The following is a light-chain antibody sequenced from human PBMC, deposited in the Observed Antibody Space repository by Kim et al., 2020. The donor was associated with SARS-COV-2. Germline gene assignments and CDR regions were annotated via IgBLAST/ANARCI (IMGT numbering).Light chain of an antibody. CDR2: GAS. CDR3: QQYNSPG. CDR1: QSVSSN. Sequence: TRSVSPGERATLSCRAGQSVSSNLAWYQQKPGQAPRLLIYGASTRATGIPARFSGSGSGTEFTLTISSLQSEDFAVYYCQQYNSPGFGQGTKLEI. V-gene: IGKV3-15*01. J-gene: IGKJ2*03.